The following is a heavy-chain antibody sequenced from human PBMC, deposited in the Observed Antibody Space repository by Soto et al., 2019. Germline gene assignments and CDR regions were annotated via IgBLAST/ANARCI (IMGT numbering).Heavy chain of an antibody. V-gene: IGHV3-11*01. Sequence: PGGSLRLSCAASGFTFSDYYMSWIRQAPGKGLEWASYISSTGTTIYYADSVKGRFTISRDNAKNSLYLQMNSLRAEDTAVYYCARDPFYSGYDLDYWGQGTLVTVSS. CDR1: GFTFSDYY. CDR2: ISSTGTTI. CDR3: ARDPFYSGYDLDY. D-gene: IGHD5-12*01. J-gene: IGHJ4*02.